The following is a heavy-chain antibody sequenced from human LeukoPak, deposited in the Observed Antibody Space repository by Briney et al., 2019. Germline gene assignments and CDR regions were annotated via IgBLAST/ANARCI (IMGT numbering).Heavy chain of an antibody. CDR3: ARDRTGDFDY. CDR1: GFIFDDYA. CDR2: ISSSSSYI. D-gene: IGHD3-10*01. V-gene: IGHV3-21*01. Sequence: GGSLRLSCAASGFIFDDYAMYWVRQAPGKGLEWVSSISSSSSYIYYADSVKGRFTISRDNAKNSLYLQMNSLRAEDTAVYYCARDRTGDFDYWGQGTLVTVSS. J-gene: IGHJ4*02.